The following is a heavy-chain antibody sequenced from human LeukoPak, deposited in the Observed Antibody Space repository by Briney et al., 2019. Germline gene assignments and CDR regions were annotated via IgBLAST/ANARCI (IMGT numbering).Heavy chain of an antibody. D-gene: IGHD7-27*01. J-gene: IGHJ4*02. Sequence: PGGSLRLSCAASGFTFSSYGMHWVRQAPGKGLEWVAVIWYDGSNKYYADSVKGRFTISRDNSKNTLYLQMNSLRAEDTAVYYCARDLTGDYGGLYFDYRGQGTLVTVSS. CDR1: GFTFSSYG. V-gene: IGHV3-33*01. CDR2: IWYDGSNK. CDR3: ARDLTGDYGGLYFDY.